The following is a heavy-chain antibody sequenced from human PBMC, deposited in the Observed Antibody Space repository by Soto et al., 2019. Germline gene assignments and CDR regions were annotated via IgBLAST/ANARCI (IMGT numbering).Heavy chain of an antibody. CDR3: ARPRGGAFRYAFDI. D-gene: IGHD3-16*01. CDR2: IGTAGDT. Sequence: GGSLRLSCAASGFTFSSYDMHWVRQATGKGLEWVSAIGTAGDTYYPGSVKGRFTISRENAKNSLYLQMNSLRAEDTAVYYCARPRGGAFRYAFDIWGQGTMVTVSS. V-gene: IGHV3-13*01. J-gene: IGHJ3*02. CDR1: GFTFSSYD.